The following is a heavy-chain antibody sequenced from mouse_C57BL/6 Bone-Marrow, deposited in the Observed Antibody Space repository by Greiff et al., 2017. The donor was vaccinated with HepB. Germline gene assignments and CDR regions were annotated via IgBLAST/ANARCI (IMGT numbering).Heavy chain of an antibody. V-gene: IGHV1-81*01. J-gene: IGHJ2*01. D-gene: IGHD1-1*01. CDR1: GYTFTSYG. Sequence: QVQLQQSGAELARPGASVKLSCKASGYTFTSYGISWVKQRTGQGLEWIGEIYSRSGNTYYNEKFKGKATLTADKSSSTAYMELRSLTSEDSAVYFCARGGSYYGREYYFDDWGQGTTLTVSS. CDR2: IYSRSGNT. CDR3: ARGGSYYGREYYFDD.